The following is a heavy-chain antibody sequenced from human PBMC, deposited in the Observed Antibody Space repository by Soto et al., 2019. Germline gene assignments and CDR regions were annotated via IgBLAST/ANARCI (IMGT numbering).Heavy chain of an antibody. V-gene: IGHV3-23*01. CDR2: TTDTGGGT. Sequence: GGSLRLSCVGSGFTFGSRAMSWVRQAPGEGLEWVSTTTDTGGGTKYADSVRGRFTISRDNSKNTLYLQMNSLRAEDTAVYYCARSMSLDYCGQGPLVTVSS. CDR3: ARSMSLDY. J-gene: IGHJ4*02. CDR1: GFTFGSRA. D-gene: IGHD2-8*01.